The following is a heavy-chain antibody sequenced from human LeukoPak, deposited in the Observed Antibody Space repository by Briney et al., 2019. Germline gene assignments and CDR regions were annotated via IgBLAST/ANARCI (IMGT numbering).Heavy chain of an antibody. CDR1: GGSIDRYS. Sequence: SETLSLTCTVSGGSIDRYSSSWIRQPPGKGLEWIGYIYYSGSINYNPSLKSRVTISVDTSKNQFSLKLSSVNAAGTAVYYCAKNQYITSPGRYNWFGPWGQGTLVTISS. V-gene: IGHV4-59*01. CDR2: IYYSGSI. D-gene: IGHD3-10*01. J-gene: IGHJ5*02. CDR3: AKNQYITSPGRYNWFGP.